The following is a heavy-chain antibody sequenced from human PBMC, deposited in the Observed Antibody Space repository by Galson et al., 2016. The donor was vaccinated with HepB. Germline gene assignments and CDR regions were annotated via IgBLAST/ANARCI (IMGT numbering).Heavy chain of an antibody. CDR2: IDYSGNT. D-gene: IGHD1-26*01. J-gene: IGHJ4*02. V-gene: IGHV4-34*01. Sequence: SETLSLTCAVNGGSFSAYFWTWIRQPPGKGLEWIGEIDYSGNTKYNPSLKGRFTMSVDTSKTQFSLKLSSVTAADTAVYYCARHSHTVGLDFWGQGTLATVSS. CDR1: GGSFSAYF. CDR3: ARHSHTVGLDF.